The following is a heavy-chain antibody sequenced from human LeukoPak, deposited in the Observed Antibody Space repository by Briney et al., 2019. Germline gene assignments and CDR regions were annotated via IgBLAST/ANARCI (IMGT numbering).Heavy chain of an antibody. V-gene: IGHV4-39*07. Sequence: SETLSLTCTVSGVSISSSSYYWGWIRQPPGKGLEWIGSIYYRGITYYNPSLKSRFTISVDTSKNQFSLKLSSVTAADTAVYYCARVVYDSSTYPKSYFDFWGQGTLVTVSS. D-gene: IGHD3-22*01. CDR3: ARVVYDSSTYPKSYFDF. CDR2: IYYRGIT. J-gene: IGHJ4*02. CDR1: GVSISSSSYY.